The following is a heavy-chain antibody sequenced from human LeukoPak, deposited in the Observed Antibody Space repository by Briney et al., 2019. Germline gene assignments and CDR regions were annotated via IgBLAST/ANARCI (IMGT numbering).Heavy chain of an antibody. CDR3: ARLSQSTSWYDDY. Sequence: PSETLSLTCSVSGGSISSYYWCWIREPAGKGLEWIGRIHSYEGFNYNPSLRSRVTMSVDTSKNQFSLKLSSVTAADTAVYYCARLSQSTSWYDDYWGQGTLVTVSS. J-gene: IGHJ4*02. V-gene: IGHV4-4*07. CDR1: GGSISSYY. CDR2: IHSYEGF. D-gene: IGHD6-13*01.